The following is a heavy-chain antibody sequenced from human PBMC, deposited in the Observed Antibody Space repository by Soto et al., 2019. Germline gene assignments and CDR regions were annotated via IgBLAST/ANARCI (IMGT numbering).Heavy chain of an antibody. CDR1: GYTFTSYD. Sequence: ASVKVSCKASGYTFTSYDINWVRQATGQGLGWMGWMNPNSGNTGYAQKFQGRVTMTRNTSISTAYMELSSLRSEDTAVYYCARVRCRSTSCYSIFSYYYYGMDVWGQGTTVTVSS. CDR3: ARVRCRSTSCYSIFSYYYYGMDV. J-gene: IGHJ6*02. V-gene: IGHV1-8*01. D-gene: IGHD2-2*01. CDR2: MNPNSGNT.